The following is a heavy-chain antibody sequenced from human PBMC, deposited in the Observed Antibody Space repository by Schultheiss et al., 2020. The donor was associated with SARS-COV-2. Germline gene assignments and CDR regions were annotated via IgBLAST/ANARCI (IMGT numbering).Heavy chain of an antibody. D-gene: IGHD3-3*01. V-gene: IGHV3-7*03. CDR1: GFTFSTYW. Sequence: GGSLRLSCAASGFTFSTYWMSWVRQAPGKGLEWLANIKKDGSEKYYVDSAKGRFTISRDNAKNSLYLQMNSLRAEDTAVYYCAKYMEYWGQGTLVTVSS. CDR3: AKYMEY. J-gene: IGHJ4*02. CDR2: IKKDGSEK.